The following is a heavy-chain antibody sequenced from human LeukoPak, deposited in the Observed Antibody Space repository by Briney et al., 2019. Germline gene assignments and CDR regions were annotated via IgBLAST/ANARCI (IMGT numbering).Heavy chain of an antibody. V-gene: IGHV4-61*02. J-gene: IGHJ5*02. CDR1: GGSISSGSYY. CDR3: ARGVGYYDSSGPSQA. D-gene: IGHD3-22*01. Sequence: SETLSLTCTVSGGSISSGSYYWNWIRQPAGKGLEWIGRIYTSGSTNYNPSLKSRVTISVDTSKNQFSLKLSSVTAADTAVYYCARGVGYYDSSGPSQAWGQGTLVTVSS. CDR2: IYTSGST.